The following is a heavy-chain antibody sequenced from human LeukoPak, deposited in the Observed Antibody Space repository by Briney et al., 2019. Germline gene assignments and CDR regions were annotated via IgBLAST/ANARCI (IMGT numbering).Heavy chain of an antibody. V-gene: IGHV3-7*01. CDR2: IKQDGSEK. Sequence: PGGSLRLSCAASGFTFSSYSMNWVRQAPGKGLEWVANIKQDGSEKYYVDSVKGRFTISRDNAKNSLYLQMNSLRAEDTAVYYCARDFDFWSGFDYWGQGTLVTVSS. J-gene: IGHJ4*02. CDR3: ARDFDFWSGFDY. CDR1: GFTFSSYS. D-gene: IGHD3-3*01.